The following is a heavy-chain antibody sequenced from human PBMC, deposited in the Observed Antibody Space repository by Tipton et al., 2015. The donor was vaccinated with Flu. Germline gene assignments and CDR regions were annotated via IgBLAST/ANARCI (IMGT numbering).Heavy chain of an antibody. D-gene: IGHD3-10*02. CDR1: GVSITTTSYH. J-gene: IGHJ4*02. CDR2: IYHSGST. Sequence: TLSLTCTVSGVSITTTSYHWGWIRQPPGKGLEWIGTIYHSGSTYYNPSLKSRLTMSVDTSKNQFSLKLSSVTAADTAVYYCARHTGDSVRGVIDYWGQGTLVTVSS. V-gene: IGHV4-39*01. CDR3: ARHTGDSVRGVIDY.